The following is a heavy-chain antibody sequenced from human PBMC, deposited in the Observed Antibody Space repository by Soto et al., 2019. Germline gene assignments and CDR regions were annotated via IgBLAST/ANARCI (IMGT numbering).Heavy chain of an antibody. CDR3: ASFSGATYGDYGGGINY. Sequence: SETLSLTCTVSGGSISGSSYYWGWIRQPPGKGLECIGSVHSSGGTDYNPSLKSRVTISVDTSKNQFSLKLTSVTAADTAVYFCASFSGATYGDYGGGINYWGQGTLVTVSS. V-gene: IGHV4-39*01. J-gene: IGHJ4*02. CDR1: GGSISGSSYY. D-gene: IGHD4-17*01. CDR2: VHSSGGT.